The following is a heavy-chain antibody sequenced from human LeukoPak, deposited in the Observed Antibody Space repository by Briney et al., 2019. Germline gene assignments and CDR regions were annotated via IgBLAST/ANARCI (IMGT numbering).Heavy chain of an antibody. CDR1: GFTFGDYA. D-gene: IGHD3-3*01. CDR3: AKDRGVVPTGFLDY. CDR2: ISWNSGSI. V-gene: IGHV3-9*03. Sequence: GRSLRLSCAASGFTFGDYAMHWVRQAPGKGLEWVSGISWNSGSIGYADSVKGRFTISRDNAKNSLYLQMNSLRAEDMALYYCAKDRGVVPTGFLDYWGQGTLVTVSS. J-gene: IGHJ4*02.